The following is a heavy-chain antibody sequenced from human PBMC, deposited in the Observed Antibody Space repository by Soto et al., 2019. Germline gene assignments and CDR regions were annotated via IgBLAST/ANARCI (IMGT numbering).Heavy chain of an antibody. D-gene: IGHD6-19*01. CDR2: IHYSGST. CDR1: GGSISSYY. J-gene: IGHJ4*02. CDR3: ARNSYNGGWYSVY. Sequence: SETLSLTCTVSGGSISSYYWSWIRQPPGKGLEWVGNIHYSGSTNYNPSLKSRVTISIDTSKNQFSLKLTSVTAADTAVYYCARNSYNGGWYSVYWGQGTLVTVSS. V-gene: IGHV4-59*08.